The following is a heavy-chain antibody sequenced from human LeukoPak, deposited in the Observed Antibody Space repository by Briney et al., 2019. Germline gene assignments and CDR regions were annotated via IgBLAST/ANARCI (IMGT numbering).Heavy chain of an antibody. CDR3: TTVSGQTIL. J-gene: IGHJ4*02. Sequence: GGSLRLSCAASGFTVSNAWMSWVRQAPGKGLEWAGHIKSKTDGGTTDYAAPVKGRFTISRDDSRNTLYLQMNSLKIEDTAVYYCTTVSGQTILWGQGTLVTVSS. D-gene: IGHD3-3*01. CDR1: GFTVSNAW. V-gene: IGHV3-15*01. CDR2: IKSKTDGGTT.